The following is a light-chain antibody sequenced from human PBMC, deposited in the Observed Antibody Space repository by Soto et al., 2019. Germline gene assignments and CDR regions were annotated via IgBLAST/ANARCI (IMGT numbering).Light chain of an antibody. CDR2: DAS. CDR3: MQATQFPIT. V-gene: IGKV3-11*01. Sequence: DIVLTQSPATLSLSPGERATLSCRASQSVSSYLAWYQQKPGQAPRLLIYDASNRATGIPARFSGSGSGTDFTLKISRVEAEDVGVYYCMQATQFPITFGQGTRLEIK. CDR1: QSVSSY. J-gene: IGKJ5*01.